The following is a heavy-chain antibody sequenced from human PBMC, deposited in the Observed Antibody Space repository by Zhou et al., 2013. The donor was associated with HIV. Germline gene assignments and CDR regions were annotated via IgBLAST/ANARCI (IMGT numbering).Heavy chain of an antibody. CDR1: GGTFNNYA. J-gene: IGHJ6*02. CDR2: IIPIFGTA. CDR3: ARRGSWGDGNSMIRGGLDL. D-gene: IGHD3-10*01. Sequence: QVQLVQSGAEVKKPGSSVKVSCKASGGTFNNYAISWLRQAPGQGLEWMGGIIPIFGTANYAQKFQGRVTIIADESTSTAYMELSSLRSEDTAVYYCARRGSWGDGNSMIRGGLDLWGQGTTVTVSS. V-gene: IGHV1-69*12.